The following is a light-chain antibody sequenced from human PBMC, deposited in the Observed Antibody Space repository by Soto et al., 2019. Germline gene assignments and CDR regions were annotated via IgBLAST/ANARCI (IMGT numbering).Light chain of an antibody. Sequence: DIQMTQSPSTLSASVGDRVTITCRASQSISSWLAWYQQKPGKAPKLLIYDASSLESGVPSRFSGSGSGTEFTLNSSSLQPDDFATYYCQQYNSCWTFGQGTKVDIK. J-gene: IGKJ1*01. CDR1: QSISSW. V-gene: IGKV1-5*01. CDR2: DAS. CDR3: QQYNSCWT.